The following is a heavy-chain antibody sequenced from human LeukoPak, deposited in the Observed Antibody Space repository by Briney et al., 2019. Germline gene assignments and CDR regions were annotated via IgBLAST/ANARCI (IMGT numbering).Heavy chain of an antibody. CDR1: GGSVTGYH. CDR2: IYYTGST. D-gene: IGHD3-22*01. CDR3: ARVLNSGYSDY. V-gene: IGHV4-59*02. J-gene: IGHJ4*02. Sequence: SETLSLTCTVSGGSVTGYHWSWIRQPPGKGLEWIGYIYYTGSTKYNPSLKSRVTISVDTSKNQFSLKLSSVTAADTAIYYCARVLNSGYSDYWGQGTLVTVSS.